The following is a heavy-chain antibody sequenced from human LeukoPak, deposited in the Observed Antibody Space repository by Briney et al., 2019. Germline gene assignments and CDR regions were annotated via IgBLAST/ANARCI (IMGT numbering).Heavy chain of an antibody. D-gene: IGHD4-11*01. CDR3: AKSNAWDWFDP. CDR1: GGSITSSSW. CDR2: IYYTGNT. V-gene: IGHV4-4*02. Sequence: KTSETLSLTCAVSGGSITSSSWWSWVRQPPGKGLEWIGEIYYTGNTNYNPSLKSRVTISVDKSNNQFSLNLSSVTAADTAVYYCAKSNAWDWFDPWGQGTLVTVSS. J-gene: IGHJ5*02.